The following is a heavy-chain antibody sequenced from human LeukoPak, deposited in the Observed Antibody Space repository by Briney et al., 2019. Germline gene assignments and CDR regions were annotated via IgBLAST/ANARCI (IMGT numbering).Heavy chain of an antibody. CDR2: ISSSSSTI. V-gene: IGHV3-48*02. CDR3: ARMYSSGWYLDY. J-gene: IGHJ4*02. CDR1: GFAFSSYS. Sequence: GGSLRLSCAASGFAFSSYSMNWVRQAPGKGLEWVSYISSSSSTIYYADSVMGRFTISRDNAKNSLYLQMNSLRDEDTAVYYCARMYSSGWYLDYLGQGTLVTVSS. D-gene: IGHD6-19*01.